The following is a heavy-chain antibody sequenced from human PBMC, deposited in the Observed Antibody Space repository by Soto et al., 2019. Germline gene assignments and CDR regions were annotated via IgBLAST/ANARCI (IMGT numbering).Heavy chain of an antibody. Sequence: PSETLSLTCSVSGGSTSGSSYYWGWIRQAPGKGLEWIGTISYSGNTFYNPSLRSRLTVSGDTSKNQFSLHLSSVTAADTALYYCVGVTVTRPIFDFWGQGTLVTVSS. J-gene: IGHJ4*02. CDR3: VGVTVTRPIFDF. D-gene: IGHD2-21*02. V-gene: IGHV4-39*01. CDR2: ISYSGNT. CDR1: GGSTSGSSYY.